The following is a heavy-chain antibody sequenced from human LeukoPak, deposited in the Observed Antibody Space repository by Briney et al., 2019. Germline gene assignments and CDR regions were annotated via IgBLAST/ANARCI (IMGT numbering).Heavy chain of an antibody. CDR2: FDPEDGET. V-gene: IGHV1-24*01. Sequence: ASVTVSFKVSGYTLTELSMHWLRQAPGKGLEWMGGFDPEDGETIYAQKFQGRVTMTEDTSTDTAYMELSSLRSEDTAVYYCATRELRDYYDSSGYLVYWGQGTLVTVSS. J-gene: IGHJ4*02. CDR3: ATRELRDYYDSSGYLVY. CDR1: GYTLTELS. D-gene: IGHD3-22*01.